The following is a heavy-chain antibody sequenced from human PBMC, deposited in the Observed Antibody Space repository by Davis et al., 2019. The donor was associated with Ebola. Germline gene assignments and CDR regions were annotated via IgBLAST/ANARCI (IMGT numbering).Heavy chain of an antibody. Sequence: PGGSLRLSCVASGFTFRSYTMNWVRQAPGKGLEWVSSLSSSSTYIYYADSVKGRFTISRDNAKNLLYLQMNSLRAEDTAIYYCARERLTTSGYYLDYWGQGTPVTVSS. CDR3: ARERLTTSGYYLDY. CDR2: LSSSSTYI. CDR1: GFTFRSYT. D-gene: IGHD3-22*01. V-gene: IGHV3-21*04. J-gene: IGHJ4*02.